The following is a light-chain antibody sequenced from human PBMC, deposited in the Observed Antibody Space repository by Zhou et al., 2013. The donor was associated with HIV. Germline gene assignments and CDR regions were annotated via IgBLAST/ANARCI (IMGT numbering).Light chain of an antibody. Sequence: AVRITQSPSSLSASTGDRVTITCRTSQDVDNYLAWYQQKPGKAPKLLISAASTLRSGVPSRFNGSGSGTDFTLTISCLQSEDFATYYCQQYSSFPPGTFGHGTKVEVK. V-gene: IGKV1-8*01. CDR3: QQYSSFPPGT. CDR1: QDVDNY. J-gene: IGKJ1*01. CDR2: AAS.